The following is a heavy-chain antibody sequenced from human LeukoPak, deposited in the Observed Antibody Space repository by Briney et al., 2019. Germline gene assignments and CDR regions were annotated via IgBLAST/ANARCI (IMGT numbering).Heavy chain of an antibody. CDR3: ARSGTSLAYCGGDCSDFDY. CDR1: GYSFTSYW. Sequence: GESLKISCKGSGYSFTSYWIGWVRQMPGKGLEWMGIIYPGDSDTRYSPSFQGQVTISADKSISTAYLQWSSLKASDTAMYYCARSGTSLAYCGGDCSDFDYWGQGTLVTVSS. D-gene: IGHD2-21*02. J-gene: IGHJ4*02. V-gene: IGHV5-51*03. CDR2: IYPGDSDT.